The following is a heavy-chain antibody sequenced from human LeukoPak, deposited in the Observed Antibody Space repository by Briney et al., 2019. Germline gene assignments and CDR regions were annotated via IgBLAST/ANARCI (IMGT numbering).Heavy chain of an antibody. V-gene: IGHV3-48*01. Sequence: PGGSLRLSCAASGFTFSSHSMNWVRQAPGKGLEWVSYISSNSNTMYYADSVKGRFTISRDNAKDSLYLQMNSLGVEDTAVYYCARVDTSMRIPFDHWGQGTLVTVSS. J-gene: IGHJ4*02. CDR2: ISSNSNTM. CDR1: GFTFSSHS. D-gene: IGHD5-18*01. CDR3: ARVDTSMRIPFDH.